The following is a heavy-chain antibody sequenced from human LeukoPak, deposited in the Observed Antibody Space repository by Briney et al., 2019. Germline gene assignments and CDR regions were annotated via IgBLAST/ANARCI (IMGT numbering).Heavy chain of an antibody. J-gene: IGHJ5*02. CDR2: ISGSGGST. CDR3: AKRTYRLLLSCWFDP. Sequence: GGSLRLSCAASGFTFSSYAMSWVSQAPGKGLEWVSAISGSGGSTYYADSMKGRFTISRDNSKNTLYLQMNSLRAEDMAVYYCAKRTYRLLLSCWFDPWGQGALVTVSS. D-gene: IGHD2-2*01. V-gene: IGHV3-23*01. CDR1: GFTFSSYA.